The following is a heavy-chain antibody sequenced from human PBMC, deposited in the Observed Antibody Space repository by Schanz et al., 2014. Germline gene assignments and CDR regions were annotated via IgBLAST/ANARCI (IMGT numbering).Heavy chain of an antibody. Sequence: QVQVVQSGGGLVKPGGSLRLSCAASGFAFGDYSMTWIRQAPGKGLEWLSYISDSGTYTNYADSVKGRFTISRDNAKSSLYRQMNSLRVEDTAVYYCAASSGWHPSTDYWGQGTLVTVSS. D-gene: IGHD6-19*01. V-gene: IGHV3-11*05. CDR1: GFAFGDYS. CDR2: ISDSGTYT. J-gene: IGHJ4*02. CDR3: AASSGWHPSTDY.